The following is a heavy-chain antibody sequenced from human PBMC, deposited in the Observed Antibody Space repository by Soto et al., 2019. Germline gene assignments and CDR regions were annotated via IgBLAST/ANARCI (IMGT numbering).Heavy chain of an antibody. D-gene: IGHD2-15*01. CDR1: GFTFSSYG. CDR3: ARDLRSGGSCSDY. J-gene: IGHJ4*02. Sequence: QVQLVESGGGVVQPGRSLRLSCAASGFTFSSYGMHWVRQAPGKGLEWVAVIWSDGSNKYYADSVKGRFTISTDNSKNPLYLQMNSLRAEDTAVYYCARDLRSGGSCSDYWGQGALVTVSS. CDR2: IWSDGSNK. V-gene: IGHV3-33*01.